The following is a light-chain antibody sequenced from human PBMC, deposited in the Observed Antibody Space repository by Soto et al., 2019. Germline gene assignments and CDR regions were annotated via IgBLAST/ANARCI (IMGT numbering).Light chain of an antibody. CDR2: AAS. Sequence: IQLTQSPSSLSASVGDRVTITCRASQDISRYLAWYQQKPGKAPRLLIYAASTLQNGVPSRFSGGGSGTDFTLTISSLQPEDFATYYCQQFNVFGGGTKVDIK. CDR3: QQFNV. J-gene: IGKJ4*01. CDR1: QDISRY. V-gene: IGKV1-9*01.